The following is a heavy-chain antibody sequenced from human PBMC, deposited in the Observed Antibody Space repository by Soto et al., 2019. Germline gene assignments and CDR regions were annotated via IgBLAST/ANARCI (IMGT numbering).Heavy chain of an antibody. Sequence: GWSLRLSCASSVFTFIGSAMHWVRQASGKGLEWVGRIRSKANSYATAYAASVKGRFTISRDDSKNTAYLQMNSLKTEDTAVYYCTTVSTGYSSSWYVYWGQGTLVTVSS. CDR1: VFTFIGSA. CDR3: TTVSTGYSSSWYVY. D-gene: IGHD6-13*01. V-gene: IGHV3-73*01. CDR2: IRSKANSYAT. J-gene: IGHJ4*02.